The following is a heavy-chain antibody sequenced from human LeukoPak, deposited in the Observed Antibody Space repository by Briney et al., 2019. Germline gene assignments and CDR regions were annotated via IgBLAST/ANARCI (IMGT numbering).Heavy chain of an antibody. CDR1: VYTFTGYY. V-gene: IGHV1-2*06. CDR2: INPNSGGT. D-gene: IGHD3-22*01. J-gene: IGHJ4*02. CDR3: ASVTDYDSSGYRADY. Sequence: ASVKVSCKASVYTFTGYYMHWVRQAPGQGLEWMGRINPNSGGTNYAQKFQGRVTMTRDTSISTAYMELSRLRSDDTAVYYCASVTDYDSSGYRADYWGQGTLVTVSS.